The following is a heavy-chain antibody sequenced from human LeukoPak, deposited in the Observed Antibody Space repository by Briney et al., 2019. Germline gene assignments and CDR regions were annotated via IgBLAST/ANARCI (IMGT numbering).Heavy chain of an antibody. CDR3: ARDLRLNYYYYYGMDV. CDR2: IYSGGST. V-gene: IGHV3-66*01. D-gene: IGHD4-17*01. J-gene: IGHJ6*02. Sequence: GGSLRLSCAASGFTVSSNYMSWVRQAPGKGLEWVSVIYSGGSTYYADSVKGRFTISRDNSKNTLYLQMNSLRAEDTAVYYCARDLRLNYYYYYGMDVWGQGTTVTVSS. CDR1: GFTVSSNY.